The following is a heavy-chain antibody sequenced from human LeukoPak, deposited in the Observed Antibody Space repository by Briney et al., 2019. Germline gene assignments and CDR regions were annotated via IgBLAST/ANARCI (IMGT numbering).Heavy chain of an antibody. CDR3: ANSGDGYSIDY. D-gene: IGHD5-24*01. CDR2: ISSSSSYI. V-gene: IGHV3-21*01. J-gene: IGHJ4*02. Sequence: GGSLRLSCAASGFTFSSYSMNWVRQAPGKGLEWVSSISSSSSYIYYADSVKGRFTISRDNAKNSLYLQMNSLRAEDTAVYYCANSGDGYSIDYWGQGTLVTVSS. CDR1: GFTFSSYS.